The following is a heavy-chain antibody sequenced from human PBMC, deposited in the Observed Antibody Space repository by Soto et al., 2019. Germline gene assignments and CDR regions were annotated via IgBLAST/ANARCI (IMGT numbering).Heavy chain of an antibody. J-gene: IGHJ6*02. CDR3: ARDLGAPGRGSAVGYYYHYGMDG. Sequence: EVQLVESGGGLVQPGGSLRLSCAASEFTFSSYWMNWVRQAPGKGLEWVANIKEDGSEKYYVDSVKGRFTISRDNAKNSLYLQMNSLRGEDTAVYYCARDLGAPGRGSAVGYYYHYGMDGWGQGTTGTVSS. CDR2: IKEDGSEK. CDR1: EFTFSSYW. V-gene: IGHV3-7*05. D-gene: IGHD2-2*01.